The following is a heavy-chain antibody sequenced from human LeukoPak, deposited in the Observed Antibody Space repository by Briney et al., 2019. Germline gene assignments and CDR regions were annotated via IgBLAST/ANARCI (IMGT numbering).Heavy chain of an antibody. CDR2: IYSSGSN. CDR1: GGSIISYY. Sequence: SETLSLTCTVSGGSIISYYWSWIRQPAGKGLEWIGRIYSSGSNNYNPSLKSRVTMSLDTSKNQFSLKLSSVTAADTAVYYCARGLVYSSGYYYGLDVWGQGTTVTVSS. V-gene: IGHV4-4*07. CDR3: ARGLVYSSGYYYGLDV. D-gene: IGHD6-19*01. J-gene: IGHJ6*02.